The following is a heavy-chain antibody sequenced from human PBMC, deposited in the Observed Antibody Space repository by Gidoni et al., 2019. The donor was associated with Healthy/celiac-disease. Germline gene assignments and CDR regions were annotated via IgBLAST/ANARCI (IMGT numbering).Heavy chain of an antibody. D-gene: IGHD5-12*01. CDR2: INHSGST. J-gene: IGHJ6*03. CDR1: GWSFSGYY. CDR3: ARGLGVATTEYYYYYYMDV. Sequence: QVQLQQWGAGLLKPSETLSLTCAVYGWSFSGYYCSWIRQPTGKGLEWIGEINHSGSTNYNQSFKSRVTISVDTSKNQFSLKLSSVTAADTAVYYCARGLGVATTEYYYYYYMDVWGKGTTVTVSS. V-gene: IGHV4-34*01.